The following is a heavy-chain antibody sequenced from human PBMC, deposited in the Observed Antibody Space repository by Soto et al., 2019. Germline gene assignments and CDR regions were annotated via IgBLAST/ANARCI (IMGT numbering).Heavy chain of an antibody. Sequence: ASVKVSCKASGYTFTGYYMHWVRQAPGQGLEWMGWINPNSGGTNYAQKFQGWVTMTRDTSISTAYMELSRLRSDDTAVYYCARALMTTVTRFDYWGQGTLVTVSS. CDR3: ARALMTTVTRFDY. J-gene: IGHJ4*02. V-gene: IGHV1-2*04. CDR1: GYTFTGYY. D-gene: IGHD4-17*01. CDR2: INPNSGGT.